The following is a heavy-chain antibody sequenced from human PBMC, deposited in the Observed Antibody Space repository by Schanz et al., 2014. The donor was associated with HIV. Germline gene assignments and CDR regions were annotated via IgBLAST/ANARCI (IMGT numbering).Heavy chain of an antibody. CDR1: GFTFNAYG. V-gene: IGHV3-33*01. J-gene: IGHJ6*02. CDR3: ASTVYPYTGSSDYYYGMDV. CDR2: LWFDGSNK. Sequence: QVHLVESGGGVVQPGRSQRLSCVTSGFTFNAYGMHWLRQAPGKGLEWVAGLWFDGSNKQYGDSVKGRFTISSDSSKKTVYLEMDSLRVEDTAVYYCASTVYPYTGSSDYYYGMDVWGQGTTVTVSS. D-gene: IGHD6-6*01.